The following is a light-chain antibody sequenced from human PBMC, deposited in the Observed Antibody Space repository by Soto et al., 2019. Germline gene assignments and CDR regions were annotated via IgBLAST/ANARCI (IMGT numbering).Light chain of an antibody. CDR2: GAS. V-gene: IGKV3D-15*01. CDR1: QSVSSN. J-gene: IGKJ4*01. CDR3: QQSYSTPIT. Sequence: EIVLTQSPVTLSLSPGERATLSCRASQSVSSNLAWYQQKPGQAPRLLIYGASTRATGIPSRFSGGGSGTDFTLTISGLQPEDFATYYCQQSYSTPITFGGGTKVDIK.